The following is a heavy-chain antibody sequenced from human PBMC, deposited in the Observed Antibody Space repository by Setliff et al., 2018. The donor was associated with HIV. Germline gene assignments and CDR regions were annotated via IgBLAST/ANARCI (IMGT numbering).Heavy chain of an antibody. Sequence: ASVKVSCKASGYEFTGHHIQWMRQAPGQGLEWMGRISPNMGDTQYAQKFQGRIIMTRDTSISTVYMELSSLTSDDTALYYCARQDIPTGYYLFDYWGQGTQVTVSS. V-gene: IGHV1-2*06. CDR1: GYEFTGHH. CDR2: ISPNMGDT. CDR3: ARQDIPTGYYLFDY. D-gene: IGHD3-9*01. J-gene: IGHJ4*02.